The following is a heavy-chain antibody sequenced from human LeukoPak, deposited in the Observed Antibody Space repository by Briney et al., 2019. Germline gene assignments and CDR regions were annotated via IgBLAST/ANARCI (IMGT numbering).Heavy chain of an antibody. D-gene: IGHD3-22*01. Sequence: GESLKISCKGSGYSFNSYWIGWVRQMPGKGLEWMGIIYPGDSDTRYSPSFQGQVTISVDKSINTAYLQWSSLKASDTAMYYCARQRSYYDSSGYYYAFDIWGQGTMVTVSS. CDR3: ARQRSYYDSSGYYYAFDI. V-gene: IGHV5-51*01. CDR2: IYPGDSDT. J-gene: IGHJ3*02. CDR1: GYSFNSYW.